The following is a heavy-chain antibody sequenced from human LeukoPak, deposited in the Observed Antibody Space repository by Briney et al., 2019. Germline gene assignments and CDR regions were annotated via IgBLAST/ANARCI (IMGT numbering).Heavy chain of an antibody. Sequence: SETLSLTCTVSGGSISTSITPTYWNWVRQPPGKGLEWIGGIHYSGTTYYNPSLESRATISVDTSKNQFSVKLTSVTAADTAVYYCARKGTIAPTGASHFDYWGRGTLVTVSS. CDR1: GGSISTSITPTY. D-gene: IGHD6-13*01. V-gene: IGHV4-39*01. CDR3: ARKGTIAPTGASHFDY. J-gene: IGHJ4*02. CDR2: IHYSGTT.